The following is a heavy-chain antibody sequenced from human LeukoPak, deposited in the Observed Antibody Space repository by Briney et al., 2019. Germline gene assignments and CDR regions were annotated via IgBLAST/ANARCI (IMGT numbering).Heavy chain of an antibody. V-gene: IGHV3-21*01. CDR1: GFTFSSYS. Sequence: GGSLRLSCAASGFTFSSYSMNWVRQAPGKGLEWVSSISSSSSYIYYADSVKGRFTISRDNAKNSLYLQMNSLRAEDTAVYYCARDLRRESSRGGNYYYGMDVWGQGTTVTVSS. D-gene: IGHD2-2*01. CDR3: ARDLRRESSRGGNYYYGMDV. CDR2: ISSSSSYI. J-gene: IGHJ6*02.